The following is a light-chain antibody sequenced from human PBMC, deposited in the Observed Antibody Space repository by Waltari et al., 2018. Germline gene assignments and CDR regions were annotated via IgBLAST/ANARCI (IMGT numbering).Light chain of an antibody. CDR1: QSVSRS. J-gene: IGKJ1*01. V-gene: IGKV3-20*01. CDR2: GAS. Sequence: IVLTQSPGTLSLSPGERAPLPCRASQSVSRSLAWYQQKPGQAPKRLIYGASTRATGIPDRFTGSGSGTDFSLTISSLEPEDFAIYFCQHYVRLPATFGQGTKVEIK. CDR3: QHYVRLPAT.